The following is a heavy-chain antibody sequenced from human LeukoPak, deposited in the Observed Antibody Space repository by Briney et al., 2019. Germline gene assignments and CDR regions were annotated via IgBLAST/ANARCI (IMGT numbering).Heavy chain of an antibody. Sequence: GGSLRLSCAASGFTFSSYAMSWVRQAPGKGLEWVSAISGSGGSTYYADSVKGRFTISRDNSKNTLYPQMNSLRAEDTAVYYCARDWGSEGYYFDYRGQGTLVTVSS. CDR3: ARDWGSEGYYFDY. D-gene: IGHD3-16*01. V-gene: IGHV3-23*01. CDR1: GFTFSSYA. J-gene: IGHJ4*02. CDR2: ISGSGGST.